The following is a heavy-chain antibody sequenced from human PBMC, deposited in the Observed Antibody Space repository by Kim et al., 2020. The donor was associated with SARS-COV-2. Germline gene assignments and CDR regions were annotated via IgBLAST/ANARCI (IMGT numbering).Heavy chain of an antibody. CDR2: ISGSGGIT. CDR1: GFTFSSYA. J-gene: IGHJ4*02. Sequence: GGSLRLSCAASGFTFSSYAMSWVRQAPGKGLEWASAISGSGGITYYADSVKGRFTISRDNSKTTLHLQTNTLRAEDTADYHGAKINYNDISGYPNWGQGT. V-gene: IGHV3-23*01. D-gene: IGHD3-22*01. CDR3: AKINYNDISGYPN.